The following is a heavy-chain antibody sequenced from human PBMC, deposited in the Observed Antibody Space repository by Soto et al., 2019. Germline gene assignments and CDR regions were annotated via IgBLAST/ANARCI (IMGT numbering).Heavy chain of an antibody. Sequence: GASVKVSCKASGYTFTSYAMHWVRQAPGQRLEWMGWINADNGNTKYSQKFQGRVTITRDTSASTAYMELSSLRSEDTAVYYCARQLVVVPAARPGMDVWGQGTTVTVSS. J-gene: IGHJ6*02. V-gene: IGHV1-3*01. CDR3: ARQLVVVPAARPGMDV. CDR1: GYTFTSYA. D-gene: IGHD2-2*01. CDR2: INADNGNT.